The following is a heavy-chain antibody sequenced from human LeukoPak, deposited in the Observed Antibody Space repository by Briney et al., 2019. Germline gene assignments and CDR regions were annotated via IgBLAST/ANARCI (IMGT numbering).Heavy chain of an antibody. J-gene: IGHJ6*03. CDR2: ISSSSNDI. Sequence: GGSLRLSCAASGFTFTRFSMNWVRQAPGKGLEWVASISSSSNDIYYGDSVKGRFTISRDNAKNSVYLQMNGLRAEDTAVYYCAKGGGYEAQYYYYYLDVWGKGTTVTISS. D-gene: IGHD5-12*01. CDR3: AKGGGYEAQYYYYYLDV. V-gene: IGHV3-21*01. CDR1: GFTFTRFS.